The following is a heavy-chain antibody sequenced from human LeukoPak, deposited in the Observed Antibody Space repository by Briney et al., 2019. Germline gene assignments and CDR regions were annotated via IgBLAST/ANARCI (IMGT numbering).Heavy chain of an antibody. CDR1: GGSISSYY. CDR2: IYYSGST. V-gene: IGHV4-59*01. Sequence: PSETLSVTCTVSGGSISSYYWSWIRQPPGKGLEWIGYIYYSGSTNYNPSIKSRVTISVDTSKNQFSLQLSSVTAADTAVYYCAKKSPTRPFGLWGKGTTVTISS. CDR3: AKKSPTRPFGL. J-gene: IGHJ6*04. D-gene: IGHD3-3*01.